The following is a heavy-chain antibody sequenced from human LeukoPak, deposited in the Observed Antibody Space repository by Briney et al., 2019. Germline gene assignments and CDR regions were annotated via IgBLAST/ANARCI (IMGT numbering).Heavy chain of an antibody. J-gene: IGHJ4*02. CDR2: ISGSGGST. CDR3: AKGLRGTVIVEELRFDY. V-gene: IGHV3-23*01. D-gene: IGHD3-22*01. Sequence: GGSLRLSCAASGFTFSSYAMSWVRQAPGEGLEWVSAISGSGGSTYYADSVKGRFTISRDNSKNTLYLQMNSLRAEDTAVYYCAKGLRGTVIVEELRFDYWGQGTLVTVSS. CDR1: GFTFSSYA.